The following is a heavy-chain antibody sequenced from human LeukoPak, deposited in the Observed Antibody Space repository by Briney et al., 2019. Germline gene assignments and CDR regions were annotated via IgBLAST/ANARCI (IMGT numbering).Heavy chain of an antibody. CDR2: ISYDGSNK. J-gene: IGHJ3*02. CDR3: ARGAGGSYGSNAFDI. Sequence: GGSLRLSCAASGFTFSSYGMHWARQAPGKGLEWVAVISYDGSNKYYADSVKGRFTISRDNSKNTLYLQMNSLRAEDTAVYYCARGAGGSYGSNAFDIWGQGTMVTVSS. CDR1: GFTFSSYG. D-gene: IGHD1-26*01. V-gene: IGHV3-30*03.